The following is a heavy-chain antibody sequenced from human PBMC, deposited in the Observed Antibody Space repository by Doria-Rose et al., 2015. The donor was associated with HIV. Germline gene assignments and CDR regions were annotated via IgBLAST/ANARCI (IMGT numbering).Heavy chain of an antibody. D-gene: IGHD6-19*01. CDR2: MNPNSGNT. J-gene: IGHJ6*02. CDR3: ARDSSGWYGMDV. Sequence: INWVRQATGQGLEWMGWMNPNSGNTGYAQKFQGRVTMTRNTSISTAYMELSSLRSEDTAVYYCARDSSGWYGMDVWGQGTTVIVSS. V-gene: IGHV1-8*01.